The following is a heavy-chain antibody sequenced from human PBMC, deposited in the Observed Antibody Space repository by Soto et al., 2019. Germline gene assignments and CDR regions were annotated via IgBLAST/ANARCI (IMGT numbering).Heavy chain of an antibody. CDR3: ARGGSSARPYYYYGMDV. V-gene: IGHV1-69*12. CDR2: IIPIFGTA. Sequence: QVQLVQSGAEVKKPGSSVKVSCKASGGTFSSYAISWVRQAPGQGLEWMGGIIPIFGTANYAQKFQGRVTITADESTSTAYMQLSSLRSEDTAGYYCARGGSSARPYYYYGMDVWGQGTTVTVSS. CDR1: GGTFSSYA. D-gene: IGHD6-6*01. J-gene: IGHJ6*02.